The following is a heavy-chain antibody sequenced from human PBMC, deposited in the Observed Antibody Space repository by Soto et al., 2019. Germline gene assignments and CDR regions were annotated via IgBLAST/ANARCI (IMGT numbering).Heavy chain of an antibody. CDR2: ISAYNGNT. CDR3: ARDRYYYGSGSYCISWFDP. Sequence: GASVKVSCKPSGYTFTTYGVSWVRQAPGQGLEWMGWISAYNGNTNYAQKLQGRVTMTTDTSTSTAYMELRGLRSDDTAVYYCARDRYYYGSGSYCISWFDPWGQGTLVTVSS. D-gene: IGHD3-10*01. V-gene: IGHV1-18*04. J-gene: IGHJ5*02. CDR1: GYTFTTYG.